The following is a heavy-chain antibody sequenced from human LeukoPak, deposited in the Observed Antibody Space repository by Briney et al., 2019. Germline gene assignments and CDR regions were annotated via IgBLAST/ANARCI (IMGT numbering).Heavy chain of an antibody. CDR1: GGSISNYY. CDR2: IYYSGST. V-gene: IGHV4-59*01. J-gene: IGHJ6*02. Sequence: SETLSLTCTVSGGSISNYYWSWVRQPPGKGLEWIGYIYYSGSTNYNPSLKSRVTISVDTSKNQFSLKLSSVTAADTAVYYCARVGGTNYYYYGMDVWGQGTTVTVSS. CDR3: ARVGGTNYYYYGMDV. D-gene: IGHD1-26*01.